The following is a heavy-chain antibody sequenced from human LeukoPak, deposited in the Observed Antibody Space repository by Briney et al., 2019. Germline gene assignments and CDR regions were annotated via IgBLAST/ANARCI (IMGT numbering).Heavy chain of an antibody. J-gene: IGHJ6*02. CDR2: IKQDGSEK. CDR1: GVTFSSSW. D-gene: IGHD1-1*01. CDR3: AGGTGMDV. Sequence: GWSLRLSCAASGVTFSSSWMSWVRQAPGKGLEWGATIKQDGSEKYYVDFVKGRFSISRGNAKNSLYLQMNSLGGDDTAVYYCAGGTGMDVWGQGTTVTVSS. V-gene: IGHV3-7*05.